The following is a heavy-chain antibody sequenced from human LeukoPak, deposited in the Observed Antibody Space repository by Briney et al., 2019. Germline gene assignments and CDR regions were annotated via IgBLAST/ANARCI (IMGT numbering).Heavy chain of an antibody. CDR1: GFIVSSNY. CDR2: IYSGGNT. D-gene: IGHD2-15*01. CDR3: ARGVTSVPSCPGY. V-gene: IGHV3-66*01. Sequence: GVSLRLSCVASGFIVSSNYRNWVRQAPGKGLEWVSVIYSGGNTYYADSVKGRFTISRDNSKNTVYLQMNSLRAEDTAVYYCARGVTSVPSCPGYWGQGTLVTVSS. J-gene: IGHJ4*02.